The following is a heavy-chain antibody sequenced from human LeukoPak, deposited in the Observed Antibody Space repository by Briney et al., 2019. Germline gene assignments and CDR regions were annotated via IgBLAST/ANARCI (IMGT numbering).Heavy chain of an antibody. D-gene: IGHD3-3*01. Sequence: GASVKVSCKASGYTFTSYGTSWARQAPGQGLEWMGWISAYNGNTNYAQKLQGRVTMTTDTSTSTAYMELRSLRSDDTAVYYCARGPYDFWSGYYGHWGQGTLVTVS. CDR2: ISAYNGNT. V-gene: IGHV1-18*01. CDR3: ARGPYDFWSGYYGH. J-gene: IGHJ4*02. CDR1: GYTFTSYG.